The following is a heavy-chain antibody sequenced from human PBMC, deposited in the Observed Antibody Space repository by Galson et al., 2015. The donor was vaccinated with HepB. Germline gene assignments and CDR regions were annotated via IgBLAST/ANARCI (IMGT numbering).Heavy chain of an antibody. CDR1: GGSISSYY. J-gene: IGHJ5*02. CDR3: ARAVYFDYTIRHNIWFDP. D-gene: IGHD3-9*01. CDR2: IYHSGRT. V-gene: IGHV4-59*01. Sequence: SETLSLTSTVSGGSISSYYWSWIRQPPGKGLEWIGRIYHSGRTNYNPSLRSRVTISVDTSKNQFSLNLKSVTAADTAVYFCARAVYFDYTIRHNIWFDPWGQGTLVTVSS.